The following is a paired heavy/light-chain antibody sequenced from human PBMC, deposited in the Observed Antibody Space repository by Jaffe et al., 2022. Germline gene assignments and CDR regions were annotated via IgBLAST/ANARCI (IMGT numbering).Heavy chain of an antibody. Sequence: EVQLVQSGAEVKKPGESLKISCKGSGYSFTSNWIGWVRQMPGKGLEWMGIIYPSDSDTRYSPSFQGQVTISADKSISTAYLHWSSLKASDSAMYYCVRRYYASGTYWFDPWGQGTLVTVSS. CDR1: GYSFTSNW. CDR2: IYPSDSDT. CDR3: VRRYYASGTYWFDP. V-gene: IGHV5-51*03. D-gene: IGHD3-10*01. J-gene: IGHJ5*02.
Light chain of an antibody. Sequence: QSVLTQPPSVSGAPGQRVTISCAGSSSNIGAGYDVHWYQQLPGTAPKLLIFVNNNRASGLPDRFSGSKSGTSASLAITGLQAEDEADYYCQSYDSSLSGVVFGGGTKLTVL. CDR2: VNN. V-gene: IGLV1-40*01. CDR1: SSNIGAGYD. CDR3: QSYDSSLSGVV. J-gene: IGLJ2*01.